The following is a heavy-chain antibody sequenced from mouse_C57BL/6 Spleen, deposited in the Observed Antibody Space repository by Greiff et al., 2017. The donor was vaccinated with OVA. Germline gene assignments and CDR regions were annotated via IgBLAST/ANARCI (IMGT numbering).Heavy chain of an antibody. CDR3: ARGSGSNLDY. V-gene: IGHV1-59*01. D-gene: IGHD2-5*01. CDR2: IDPSDSYT. CDR1: GYTFTSYW. Sequence: QVQLQQSGAELVRPGTSVKLSCKASGYTFTSYWMHWVKQRPGQGLEWIGVIDPSDSYTNYNQKFKGKATLTVDTSSSTAYMQLSSLTSEDSAVYYCARGSGSNLDYWGQGTTLTVSS. J-gene: IGHJ2*01.